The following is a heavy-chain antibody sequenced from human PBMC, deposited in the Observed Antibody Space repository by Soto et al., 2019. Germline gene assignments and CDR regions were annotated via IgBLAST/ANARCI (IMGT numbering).Heavy chain of an antibody. D-gene: IGHD4-17*01. CDR3: ARSKATVLDY. CDR1: GGSMSSSNW. J-gene: IGHJ4*02. CDR2: THHSGRT. V-gene: IGHV4-4*02. Sequence: QVQLQESGPGLVKPSGTLSLTCTVSGGSMSSSNWWNWVRQPPGKGLEWIGETHHSGRTNYNPSLNSRLTISFDKSKNHFSLKFSSVTAADTAVYYCARSKATVLDYWGQGTLVTVSS.